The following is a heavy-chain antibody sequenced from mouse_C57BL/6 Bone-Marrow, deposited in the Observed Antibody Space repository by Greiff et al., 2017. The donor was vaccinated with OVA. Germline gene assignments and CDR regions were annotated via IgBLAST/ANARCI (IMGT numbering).Heavy chain of an antibody. J-gene: IGHJ3*01. D-gene: IGHD2-1*01. CDR3: ASDGNFAWFAY. CDR1: GFTFTDYY. Sequence: EVQLVESGGGLVQPGGSLSLSCAASGFTFTDYYMSWVRQPPGKALEWLGFIRNKANGYTTEYSASVKGRFTISRDNSQSILYLQMNALRAEDSATYYCASDGNFAWFAYWGQGTLVTVSA. V-gene: IGHV7-3*01. CDR2: IRNKANGYTT.